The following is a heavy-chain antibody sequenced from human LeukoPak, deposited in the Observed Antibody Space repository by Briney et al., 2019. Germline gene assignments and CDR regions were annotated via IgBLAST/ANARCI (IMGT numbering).Heavy chain of an antibody. V-gene: IGHV1-18*01. Sequence: GASVKVSCKASGYTFTSYGISWVRQAPGQGLEWMGWISAYNGNTNYAQKLQGRVTMTTDTSTSTAYMELRSLRSDDTAVYYCARRGVYCGGDCYSRSYYYYYMDVWGKGTTVTVSS. J-gene: IGHJ6*03. D-gene: IGHD2-21*02. CDR1: GYTFTSYG. CDR3: ARRGVYCGGDCYSRSYYYYYMDV. CDR2: ISAYNGNT.